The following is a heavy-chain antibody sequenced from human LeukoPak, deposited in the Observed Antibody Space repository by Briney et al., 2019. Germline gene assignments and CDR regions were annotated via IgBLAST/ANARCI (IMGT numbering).Heavy chain of an antibody. CDR1: GFTFSSYW. D-gene: IGHD6-13*01. V-gene: IGHV3-7*03. CDR3: ASSLIAAAATTPYSSGQGFDY. CDR2: IKKDGSEK. J-gene: IGHJ4*02. Sequence: PGGSLRLSCAASGFTFSSYWMSWVRQAPGKGLEWVANIKKDGSEKYYVDSVKGRFTISRDNAKNSLYLQMNSLRAEDTAVYYCASSLIAAAATTPYSSGQGFDYWGQGTLVTVSS.